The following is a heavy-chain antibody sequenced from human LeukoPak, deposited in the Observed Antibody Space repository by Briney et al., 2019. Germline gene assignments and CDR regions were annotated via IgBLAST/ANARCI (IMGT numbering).Heavy chain of an antibody. J-gene: IGHJ4*02. CDR2: IYYSGST. V-gene: IGHV4-31*03. Sequence: SETLSLTCTVSGGSVSSGAYYWSWIRQHPGKGLEWIGYIYYSGSTHYNPSLKSRVAISVDTSKNEFSLKLRSVTAADTAVYYCARATDYYDSSGYPYFDYWGQGTLVTVSS. D-gene: IGHD3-22*01. CDR3: ARATDYYDSSGYPYFDY. CDR1: GGSVSSGAYY.